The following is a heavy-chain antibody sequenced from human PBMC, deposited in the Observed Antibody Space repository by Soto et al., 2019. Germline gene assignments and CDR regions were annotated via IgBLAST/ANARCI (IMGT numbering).Heavy chain of an antibody. CDR2: IYYSGST. J-gene: IGHJ6*02. V-gene: IGHV4-59*01. CDR1: GGCISSYY. CDR3: AREPTPIWFGESSGMDV. D-gene: IGHD3-10*01. Sequence: SETLSLTCTVSGGCISSYYWSWIRQPPGKGLEWIGYIYYSGSTNYNPSLKSRVTISVDTSKNQFSLKLSSVTAADTAVYYCAREPTPIWFGESSGMDVWGQGTTVTVS.